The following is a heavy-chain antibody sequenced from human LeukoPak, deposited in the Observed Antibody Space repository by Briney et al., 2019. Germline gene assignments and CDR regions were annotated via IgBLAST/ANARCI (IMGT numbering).Heavy chain of an antibody. Sequence: SQTLSLTCTVSGGSISSGDYYWSWIRQPPGKGLEWIGYIYYSGSTNYNPSLKSRVTISVDTSKNQFSLKLSSVTAADTAVYYCARGYYIWTISGRPGNYFDYWGQGTLVTVSS. J-gene: IGHJ4*02. CDR1: GGSISSGDYY. CDR2: IYYSGST. CDR3: ARGYYIWTISGRPGNYFDY. V-gene: IGHV4-30-4*08. D-gene: IGHD1-1*01.